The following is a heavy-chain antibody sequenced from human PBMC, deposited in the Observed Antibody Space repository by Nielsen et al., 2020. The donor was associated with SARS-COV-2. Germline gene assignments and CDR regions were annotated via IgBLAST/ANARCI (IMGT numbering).Heavy chain of an antibody. D-gene: IGHD3-16*01. V-gene: IGHV3-13*04. Sequence: GESLKISCAASGFTFSSYDMHWVRQATGKGLEWVSAIGTAGDTYYAGSVKGRFTISRENAKNSLYLQMNSLRAGDTAVYYCARAGTAWAPRFGIYGGLDVWGQGTTVTVSS. CDR2: IGTAGDT. J-gene: IGHJ6*02. CDR1: GFTFSSYD. CDR3: ARAGTAWAPRFGIYGGLDV.